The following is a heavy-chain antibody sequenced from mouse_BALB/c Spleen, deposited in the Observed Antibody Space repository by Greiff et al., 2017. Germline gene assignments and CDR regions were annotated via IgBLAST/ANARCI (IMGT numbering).Heavy chain of an antibody. Sequence: EVKVVESGGGLVQPGGSRKLSCAASGFTFSSFGMHWVRQAPEKGLEWVAYISSGSSTNYYADTVKGRFTISRDNPKNTLFLQMTSLRSEDTAMYYCARKGDRYDEVFAYWGQGTLVTVSA. CDR1: GFTFSSFG. CDR2: ISSGSSTN. D-gene: IGHD2-14*01. J-gene: IGHJ3*01. V-gene: IGHV5-17*02. CDR3: ARKGDRYDEVFAY.